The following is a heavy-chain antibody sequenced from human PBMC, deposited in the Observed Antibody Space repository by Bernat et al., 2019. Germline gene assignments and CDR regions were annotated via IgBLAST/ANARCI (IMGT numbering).Heavy chain of an antibody. CDR1: GFTFSTNW. CDR3: AKGRSSSSFYYMDV. V-gene: IGHV3-74*01. Sequence: EVQLVESGGGLVQPGGSLRLSCAASGFTFSTNWMHWVRQAPGQGLVWVSRISSDGRSTSYADSVKGRFTISRDNAKNTLYLQMNSLRAEDTAVYYCAKGRSSSSFYYMDVWGKGTAVTVSS. D-gene: IGHD6-6*01. CDR2: ISSDGRST. J-gene: IGHJ6*03.